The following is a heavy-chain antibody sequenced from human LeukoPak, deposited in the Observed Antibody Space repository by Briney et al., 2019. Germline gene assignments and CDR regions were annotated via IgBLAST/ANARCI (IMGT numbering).Heavy chain of an antibody. CDR2: IYSGGST. CDR1: GVTVSSNY. V-gene: IGHV3-53*01. J-gene: IGHJ4*02. CDR3: AKGYYDILTGYYSPFDY. Sequence: GGSLRLSCAASGVTVSSNYMSWVRQAPGKGLEWVSVIYSGGSTYYADSVKGRFTISRDNSKNTLYLQMNSLRAEDTAVYYCAKGYYDILTGYYSPFDYWGQGTLVTVSS. D-gene: IGHD3-9*01.